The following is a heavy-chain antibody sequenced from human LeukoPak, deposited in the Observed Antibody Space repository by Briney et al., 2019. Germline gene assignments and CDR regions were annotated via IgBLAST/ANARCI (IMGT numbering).Heavy chain of an antibody. CDR3: VRDSSGWFDS. CDR1: GFTFSSYA. J-gene: IGHJ5*01. CDR2: ISDDGSNK. Sequence: GGSLRLSCAASGFTFSSYAMHWVRQAPGKGLEWVAVISDDGSNKYYVDSVKGRFTFSRDNSKNTLYLQMNSLRAEDTAVYYCVRDSSGWFDSWGQGTLVIVSS. D-gene: IGHD6-19*01. V-gene: IGHV3-30*04.